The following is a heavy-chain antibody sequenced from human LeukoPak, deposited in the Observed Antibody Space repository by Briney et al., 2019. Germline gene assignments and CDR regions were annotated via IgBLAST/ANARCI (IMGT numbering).Heavy chain of an antibody. J-gene: IGHJ4*02. D-gene: IGHD2-21*02. V-gene: IGHV3-33*01. Sequence: GGSLRLSCAASGFTFSSYGMHWVRQAPGKGLEWVAVIWYDGSNKYYADSVKGRFTISRDNSKNTLYLQMNSLRAEDTAVYYCARGPGGCGGDCYLGDYWGQGTLVTVSS. CDR1: GFTFSSYG. CDR2: IWYDGSNK. CDR3: ARGPGGCGGDCYLGDY.